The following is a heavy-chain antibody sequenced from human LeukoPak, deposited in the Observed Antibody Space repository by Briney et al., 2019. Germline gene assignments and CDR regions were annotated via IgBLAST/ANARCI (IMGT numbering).Heavy chain of an antibody. CDR2: IGAYNGNT. J-gene: IGHJ6*02. Sequence: WASVKVSCKVSGYTFTSYGISWVRQAPGQGLEWMGWIGAYNGNTNYAQKLQGGVTMTTDTSTSTAYMELRSLRSDDTAVYYCARETVNLNVNYYYYYGMDVWGQGTTVTVSS. V-gene: IGHV1-18*01. CDR1: GYTFTSYG. D-gene: IGHD4-11*01. CDR3: ARETVNLNVNYYYYYGMDV.